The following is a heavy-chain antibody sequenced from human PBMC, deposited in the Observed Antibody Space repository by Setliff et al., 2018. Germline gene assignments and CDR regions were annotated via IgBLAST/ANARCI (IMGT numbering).Heavy chain of an antibody. Sequence: PSETLSLTCTVSGFSLSTSGVGVGWIRQPPGKGLEWIGSTYYRGSTYYNPSLKSRVTISVDTSKNQFSLKLSSVTAADTAVYYCARLDGAGLWSHYYYYYMDVWGKGTTVTVSS. V-gene: IGHV4-39*01. CDR1: GFSLSTSGVG. J-gene: IGHJ6*03. CDR3: ARLDGAGLWSHYYYYYMDV. CDR2: TYYRGST. D-gene: IGHD5-18*01.